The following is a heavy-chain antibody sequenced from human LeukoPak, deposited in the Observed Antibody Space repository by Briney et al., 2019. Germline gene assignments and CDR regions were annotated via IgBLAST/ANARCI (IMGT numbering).Heavy chain of an antibody. CDR2: INWNGGST. D-gene: IGHD1-26*01. J-gene: IGHJ4*02. CDR1: GFIFDDYG. V-gene: IGHV3-20*04. Sequence: GGSLRLSCAASGFIFDDYGMSWVRQAPGKGLEWVSGINWNGGSTGYAGSVKGRFTISRDNAKNSLYVQMNSLRAEDTALYYCARGGYSGSYFAYWGQGTLVTVSS. CDR3: ARGGYSGSYFAY.